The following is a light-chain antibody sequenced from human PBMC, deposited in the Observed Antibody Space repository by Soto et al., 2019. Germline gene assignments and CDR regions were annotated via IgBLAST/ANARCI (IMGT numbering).Light chain of an antibody. J-gene: IGKJ1*01. Sequence: DIQMTQSPSTLSASVGDRVTITCRASQSISHWLVWYQQKPGRAPKVLIYDASSLRSGVPSRFSGSGSGTEFTLTISSLQPDDFATYYCQQYKSYSWTFGQGTKVEIK. V-gene: IGKV1-5*01. CDR2: DAS. CDR3: QQYKSYSWT. CDR1: QSISHW.